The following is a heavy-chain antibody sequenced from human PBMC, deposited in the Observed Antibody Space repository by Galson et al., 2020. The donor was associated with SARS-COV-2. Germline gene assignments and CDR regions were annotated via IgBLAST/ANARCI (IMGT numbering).Heavy chain of an antibody. Sequence: GGSLRLSCAASGFTFSSFAMTWVRQAPGKGLEWVSGISGSATSTYYADSVKGRFTVSRDNSKNTLYLQMNSLSADDTALYYCAKVATYYGFDPWGQGTLVTVSS. V-gene: IGHV3-23*01. CDR3: AKVATYYGFDP. CDR1: GFTFSSFA. J-gene: IGHJ5*02. D-gene: IGHD1-26*01. CDR2: ISGSATST.